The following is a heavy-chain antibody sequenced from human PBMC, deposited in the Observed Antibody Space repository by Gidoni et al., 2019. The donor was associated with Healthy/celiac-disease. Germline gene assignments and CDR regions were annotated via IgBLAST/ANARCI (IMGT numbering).Heavy chain of an antibody. V-gene: IGHV3-33*01. J-gene: IGHJ6*02. Sequence: QVQLVESGGGVVQPGRSLRLSCAASGFTFSSYGMHWVRQAPGKGLEWVAVIWNDGSNKYYADSVKGRFTISRDNSKNTLYLQMNSLRAEDTAVYYCARDAGYCSSTSCYWYYYYGMDVWGQGTTVTVSS. CDR1: GFTFSSYG. CDR3: ARDAGYCSSTSCYWYYYYGMDV. D-gene: IGHD2-2*01. CDR2: IWNDGSNK.